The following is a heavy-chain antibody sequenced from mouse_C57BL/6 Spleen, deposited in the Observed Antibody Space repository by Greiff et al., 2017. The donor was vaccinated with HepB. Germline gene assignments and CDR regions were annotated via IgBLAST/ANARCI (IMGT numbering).Heavy chain of an antibody. D-gene: IGHD2-14*01. V-gene: IGHV1-82*01. CDR1: GYAFSSSW. J-gene: IGHJ4*01. Sequence: VQLQQSGPELVKPGASVKISCKASGYAFSSSWMNWVKQRPGKGLEWIGRIYPGDGDTNYNGKFKGKATLTADKSSSTAYMQLSSLTSEDSAVYFCARGEYDGGYYAMDYWGQGTSVTVSS. CDR2: IYPGDGDT. CDR3: ARGEYDGGYYAMDY.